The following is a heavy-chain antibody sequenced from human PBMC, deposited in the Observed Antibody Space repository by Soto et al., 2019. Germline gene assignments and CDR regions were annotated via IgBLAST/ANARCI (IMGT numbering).Heavy chain of an antibody. J-gene: IGHJ4*02. D-gene: IGHD3-22*01. CDR2: ISWDGGST. V-gene: IGHV3-43*01. CDR1: GFTFDDYT. CDR3: AKGHYDSSGYYAPELDY. Sequence: ESGGVVVQPGGSLRLSCAASGFTFDDYTMHWVRQAPGKGLEWVSLISWDGGSTYYADSVKGRFTISRDNSKNSLYLQMNSLRTEDTALYYCAKGHYDSSGYYAPELDYWGQGTLVTVSS.